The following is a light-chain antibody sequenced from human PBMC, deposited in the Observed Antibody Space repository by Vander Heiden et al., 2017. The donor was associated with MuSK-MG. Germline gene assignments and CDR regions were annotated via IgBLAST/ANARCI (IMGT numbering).Light chain of an antibody. CDR2: EDN. CDR1: SGSIASNY. CDR3: QSYDSSNHVV. V-gene: IGLV6-57*03. Sequence: FMLTQPHSVSESPGKTVTISCTRSSGSIASNYVQWYQQRPGSAPTTVIYEDNQRPSGVPDRFSGSIDSSSNSASLTISGLKNEDEADYYCQSYDSSNHVVFGGGTKLTVL. J-gene: IGLJ2*01.